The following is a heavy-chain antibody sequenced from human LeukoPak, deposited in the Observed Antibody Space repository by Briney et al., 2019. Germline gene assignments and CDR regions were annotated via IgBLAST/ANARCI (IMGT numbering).Heavy chain of an antibody. CDR3: AREHGRYSFIDY. D-gene: IGHD5-18*01. CDR2: IIPIFGTA. CDR1: GGTFSNYA. J-gene: IGHJ4*02. Sequence: SVKVSCKASGGTFSNYAISWVRQAPGQGLEWMGGIIPIFGTANYAQKFQGRVTITTDESTSTAYMELSSLRSEDTAVYYCAREHGRYSFIDYWGQGTLVTVSS. V-gene: IGHV1-69*05.